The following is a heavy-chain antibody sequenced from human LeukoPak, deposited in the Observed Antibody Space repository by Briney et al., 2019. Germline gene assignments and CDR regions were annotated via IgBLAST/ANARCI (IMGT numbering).Heavy chain of an antibody. V-gene: IGHV5-51*01. CDR1: GYSFTSYW. CDR2: IYPGDSDT. D-gene: IGHD3-10*01. J-gene: IGHJ5*02. Sequence: HGESLKISCKGSGYSFTSYWIGWVRQMPGKGLEWMGIIYPGDSDTRYSPSFQGQVTISADKSISTAYLQWSSLKASDTAMYYCARADVTMVRGVTIPGGASFDPWGQGTLVTVSS. CDR3: ARADVTMVRGVTIPGGASFDP.